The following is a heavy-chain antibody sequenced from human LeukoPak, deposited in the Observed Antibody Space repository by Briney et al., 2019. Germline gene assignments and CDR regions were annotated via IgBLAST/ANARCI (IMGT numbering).Heavy chain of an antibody. J-gene: IGHJ4*02. D-gene: IGHD2-2*01. CDR3: ASLGYCSSTSCSG. CDR1: GFTFSIYD. V-gene: IGHV3-23*01. Sequence: GGSLRLSCVASGFTFSIYDLSWVRQAPGKGLEWVSAISGSGGSTYYADSVKGRFTISRGNSKNTLYLQMNSLRAEDTAVYYCASLGYCSSTSCSGWGQGTLVTVSS. CDR2: ISGSGGST.